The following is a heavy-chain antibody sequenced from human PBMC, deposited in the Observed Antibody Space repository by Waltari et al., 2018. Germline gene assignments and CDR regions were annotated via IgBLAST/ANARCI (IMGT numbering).Heavy chain of an antibody. D-gene: IGHD6-13*01. CDR1: GGTFSSYA. Sequence: QVQLVQSGAEVKKPGSSVKVSCKASGGTFSSYAFIWVRQAPGQGLEWMGRIIPILGIANYAQKFQGRVTITADKSTSTAYMELSSLRSEDTAVYYCARGIIAAAGYYYYGMDVWGQGTTVTVSS. J-gene: IGHJ6*02. V-gene: IGHV1-69*04. CDR3: ARGIIAAAGYYYYGMDV. CDR2: IIPILGIA.